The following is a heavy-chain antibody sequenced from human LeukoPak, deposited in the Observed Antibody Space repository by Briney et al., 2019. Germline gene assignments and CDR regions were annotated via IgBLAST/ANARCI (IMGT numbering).Heavy chain of an antibody. Sequence: ASVKVSCKASGYTFTSYDINWVRQATGQGLEWMGWMNPNSGNTGYAQKFQGRVTMTRNTSISTAYMELSSLRSEDAAVYYCAGAAAGTDWFDPWGQGTLVTASS. CDR2: MNPNSGNT. CDR1: GYTFTSYD. V-gene: IGHV1-8*01. CDR3: AGAAAGTDWFDP. J-gene: IGHJ5*02. D-gene: IGHD6-13*01.